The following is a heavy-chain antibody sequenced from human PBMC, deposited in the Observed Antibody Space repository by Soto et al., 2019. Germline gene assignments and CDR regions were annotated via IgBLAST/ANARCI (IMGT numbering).Heavy chain of an antibody. V-gene: IGHV4-59*08. CDR2: IYYSGST. D-gene: IGHD2-15*01. J-gene: IGHJ3*02. CDR3: ARLIAATRSGTFDI. CDR1: GGSISSYY. Sequence: SETLSLTCTVSGGSISSYYWSWIRQPPGKGLEWIGYIYYSGSTNYNPSLKSRVTISVDTSKNQFSLKLSSVTAADTAVYYCARLIAATRSGTFDIWGQGTMVTVSS.